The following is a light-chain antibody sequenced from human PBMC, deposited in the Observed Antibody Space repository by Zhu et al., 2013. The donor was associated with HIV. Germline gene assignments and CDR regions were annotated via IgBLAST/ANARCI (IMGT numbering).Light chain of an antibody. CDR3: QRFGSSVTWT. CDR2: GAS. V-gene: IGKV3-20*01. J-gene: IGKJ1*01. Sequence: EIVLTQSPVTLSLSPGERATLSCRASQSVANSLAWYQQKLGQAPRLLIYGASSRATGIPDRFSGSGSGTDFTLTITGLEPEDFGMYFCQRFGSSVTWTFGQGTKLEIK. CDR1: QSVANS.